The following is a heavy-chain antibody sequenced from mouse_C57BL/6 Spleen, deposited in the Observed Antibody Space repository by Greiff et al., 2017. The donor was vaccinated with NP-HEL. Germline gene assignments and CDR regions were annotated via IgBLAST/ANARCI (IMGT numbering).Heavy chain of an antibody. J-gene: IGHJ3*01. CDR2: IDPEDGET. D-gene: IGHD1-1*01. Sequence: EVKLMESGAELVKPGASVKLSCTASGFNIKDYYMHWVKQRTEQGLEWIGRIDPEDGETKYAPKFQGKATITADTSSNTAYLQLSSLTSEDTAVYYCARSDTTVEAWFAYWGQGTLVTVSA. CDR3: ARSDTTVEAWFAY. CDR1: GFNIKDYY. V-gene: IGHV14-2*01.